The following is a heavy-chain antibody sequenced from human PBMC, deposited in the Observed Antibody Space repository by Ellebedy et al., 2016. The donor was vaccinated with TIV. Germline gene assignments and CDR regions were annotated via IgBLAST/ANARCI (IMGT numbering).Heavy chain of an antibody. CDR3: WRDPGGGGDFGDNWFDP. CDR1: GFIVGSYF. V-gene: IGHV3-66*01. J-gene: IGHJ5*02. D-gene: IGHD4-17*01. Sequence: GESLKISCAASGFIVGSYFMSWVRQAPGKGLEWVSIIYSDGNTNYTDSVKGRFTISRDAPKNTLYLQMNSLRVEDTAVYYCWRDPGGGGDFGDNWFDPWGQGTRVTVSS. CDR2: IYSDGNT.